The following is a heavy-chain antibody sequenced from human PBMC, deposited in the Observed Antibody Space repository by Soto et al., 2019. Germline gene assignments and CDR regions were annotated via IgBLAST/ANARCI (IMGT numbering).Heavy chain of an antibody. D-gene: IGHD6-13*01. V-gene: IGHV4-30-2*01. CDR3: ARAPFARAAAGTWRWFDP. J-gene: IGHJ5*02. Sequence: SETLSLTCAVSGGSISSGGYSWSWIRQPPGKGLEWIGYIYHSGSTYYNPSLKSRVTISVDRSKNELSLKLSSVTAAATAVYYCARAPFARAAAGTWRWFDPWGQGTLVTVSS. CDR1: GGSISSGGYS. CDR2: IYHSGST.